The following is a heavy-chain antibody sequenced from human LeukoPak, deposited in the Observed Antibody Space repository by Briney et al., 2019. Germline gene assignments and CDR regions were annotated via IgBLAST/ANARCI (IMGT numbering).Heavy chain of an antibody. V-gene: IGHV1-46*01. J-gene: IGHJ6*02. CDR1: GYTFTSYY. Sequence: ASVKVSCKASGYTFTSYYMHWVRQAPGQGLEWMGIINPSGGSTSYAQKFQGRVTMTRDTSTSTVYMELSSLRSEDTAVYYCARAGGYSGYRYYYGMDVWGQGTTVTVSS. CDR3: ARAGGYSGYRYYYGMDV. D-gene: IGHD5-12*01. CDR2: INPSGGST.